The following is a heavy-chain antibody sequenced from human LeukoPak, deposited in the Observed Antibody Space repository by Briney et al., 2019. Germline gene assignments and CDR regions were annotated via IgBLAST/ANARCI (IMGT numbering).Heavy chain of an antibody. CDR1: GGSVRSYY. Sequence: SETLSLTCSVSGGSVRSYYWSWIRQSPGKGLEWIGYIHNSGRTNYNPSLKSRVTGFVDTSKNQVSLRLSSVTAADTAVYYCARHGTISSESYFDYWGQGALVTVSS. CDR3: ARHGTISSESYFDY. J-gene: IGHJ4*02. D-gene: IGHD1-14*01. CDR2: IHNSGRT. V-gene: IGHV4-59*08.